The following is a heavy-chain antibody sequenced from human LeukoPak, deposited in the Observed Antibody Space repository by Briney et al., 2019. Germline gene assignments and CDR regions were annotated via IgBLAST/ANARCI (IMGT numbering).Heavy chain of an antibody. CDR2: ISGSGGSK. CDR1: GFTFSSFA. CDR3: AKARDGYNYGARLIDY. J-gene: IGHJ4*02. Sequence: GGSLRLSCAASGFTFSSFAMSWVRQAPGKGLEWVSTISGSGGSKFYADSVKGRFTISRDNSHNTLYLQMNSLRAEDTAVYYCAKARDGYNYGARLIDYWGQGTLVTVSS. V-gene: IGHV3-23*01. D-gene: IGHD5-24*01.